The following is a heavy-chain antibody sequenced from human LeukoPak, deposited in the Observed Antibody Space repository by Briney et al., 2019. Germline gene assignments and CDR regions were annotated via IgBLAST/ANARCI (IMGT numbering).Heavy chain of an antibody. Sequence: GGSLRLSCAASGFSISSYEMSWVRQAPGKGLEWVSSISSSGDRTFYADSVKDRFTISRDNSENTLYLQMSRLRAEDTAVYYCAKDRPNYHESNGHYYRPNGDYWGQGTLVTVSS. CDR2: ISSSGDRT. D-gene: IGHD3-22*01. CDR3: AKDRPNYHESNGHYYRPNGDY. V-gene: IGHV3-23*01. J-gene: IGHJ4*02. CDR1: GFSISSYE.